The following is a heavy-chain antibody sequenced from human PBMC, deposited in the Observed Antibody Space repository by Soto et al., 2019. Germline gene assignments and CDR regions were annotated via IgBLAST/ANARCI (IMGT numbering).Heavy chain of an antibody. Sequence: SETLSLTCAVSGGSISGSYYYWAWLRQSPGKGPEWIGSVFYTGFTSYNPSLESRVSVSVDTSKSQFSLKLSAVTAADTAVYYCARDPHEFWTSYCFDPWGQGTPVTVSS. CDR3: ARDPHEFWTSYCFDP. CDR1: GGSISGSYYY. D-gene: IGHD3-3*01. V-gene: IGHV4-39*02. CDR2: VFYTGFT. J-gene: IGHJ5*02.